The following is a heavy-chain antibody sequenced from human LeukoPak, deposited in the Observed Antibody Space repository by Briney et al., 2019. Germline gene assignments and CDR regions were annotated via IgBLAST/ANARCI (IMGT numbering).Heavy chain of an antibody. Sequence: GGSLRLSCAASGFSFSSYAMSWVRQAPAGGLEWVSSMKGGGGDTFYADSVKGRFTLSRDDSRNTVYLQLNSLRVEDTAVYYCARASWVSSADAVSWGQGTLVTVSS. CDR1: GFSFSSYA. D-gene: IGHD3-16*01. V-gene: IGHV3-23*01. J-gene: IGHJ5*02. CDR2: MKGGGGDT. CDR3: ARASWVSSADAVS.